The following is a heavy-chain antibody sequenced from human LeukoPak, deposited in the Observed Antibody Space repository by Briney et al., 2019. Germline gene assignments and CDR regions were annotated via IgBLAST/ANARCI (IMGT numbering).Heavy chain of an antibody. D-gene: IGHD3-3*01. V-gene: IGHV3-11*01. CDR1: GFTCSDYD. CDR2: ISSSGSTI. J-gene: IGHJ3*02. CDR3: ARDPKQSGPALDI. Sequence: PGGSLRLSCAASGFTCSDYDMSWIRQAPGKGLEWVSYISSSGSTIYYADSVKGRFTISRDNAKNSLYLQMNSLRAEDTAVYYCARDPKQSGPALDIWGQGTMVTVSS.